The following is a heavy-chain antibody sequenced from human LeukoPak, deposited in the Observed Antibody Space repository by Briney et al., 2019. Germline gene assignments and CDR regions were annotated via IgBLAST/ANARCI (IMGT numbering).Heavy chain of an antibody. J-gene: IGHJ3*02. D-gene: IGHD5-24*01. CDR2: ISYSGGSI. CDR3: AREGRGRDGYNFGAFGI. CDR1: GFTFSDYV. V-gene: IGHV3-23*01. Sequence: GGALRLSCAASGFTFSDYVMSWVRQAPGKGLVWVSVISYSGGSIYYADPVKGRFSISRDNSNNTLYLQMNSLRGEDTAVYYCAREGRGRDGYNFGAFGIWGQGTMVTVSS.